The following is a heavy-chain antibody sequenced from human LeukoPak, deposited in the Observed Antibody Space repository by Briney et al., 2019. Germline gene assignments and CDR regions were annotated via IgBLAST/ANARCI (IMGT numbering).Heavy chain of an antibody. CDR2: VTSSGSST. J-gene: IGHJ6*03. CDR3: TTDPLHYDSSGYYSYYYYYYYMDV. D-gene: IGHD3-22*01. CDR1: GFTFSGYV. Sequence: GGSLRLSCAASGFTFSGYVMSWVRQAPGKGLEWVSSVTSSGSSTYYADSVKGRFTISRDNSKNTLYLQMNSLKTEDTAVYYCTTDPLHYDSSGYYSYYYYYYYMDVWGKGTTVTVSS. V-gene: IGHV3-23*01.